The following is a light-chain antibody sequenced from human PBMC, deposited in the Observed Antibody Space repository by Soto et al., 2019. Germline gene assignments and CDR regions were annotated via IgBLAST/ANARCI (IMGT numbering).Light chain of an antibody. CDR2: DTF. Sequence: EMVLTQSPATLSLSPGERATLSCRASQSVSNYLTWYQQKPGQAPRLLVYDTFNRANGVPARFTGSGSDTDFTLTSSSLEPEDFAVYYCQQRAGWPRTFGQGTKVDIK. CDR3: QQRAGWPRT. V-gene: IGKV3-11*01. J-gene: IGKJ1*01. CDR1: QSVSNY.